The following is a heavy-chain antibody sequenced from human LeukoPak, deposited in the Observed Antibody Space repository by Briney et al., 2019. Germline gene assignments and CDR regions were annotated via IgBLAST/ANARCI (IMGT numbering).Heavy chain of an antibody. CDR1: GYTFTSYY. D-gene: IGHD6-13*01. J-gene: IGHJ5*02. CDR2: INPSGGST. CDR3: ARDLFEGAAAGEDNWFDP. V-gene: IGHV1-46*01. Sequence: ASVKVSCKASGYTFTSYYMHWVRQAPGQGLEWTGIINPSGGSTSYAQKFQGRVTMTRDTSTSTVYMELSSLRSEDTAVYYCARDLFEGAAAGEDNWFDPWGQGTLVTVSS.